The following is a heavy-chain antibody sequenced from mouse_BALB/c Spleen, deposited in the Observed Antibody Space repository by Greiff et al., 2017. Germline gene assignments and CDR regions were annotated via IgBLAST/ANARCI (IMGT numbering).Heavy chain of an antibody. J-gene: IGHJ2*01. CDR1: GYTFTSYT. CDR3: TVITTVVAPFDY. V-gene: IGHV1-5*01. Sequence: EVQLQESAAELARPGASVKMSCKASGYTFTSYTMHWVKQRPGQGLEWIGAIYPGNSDTSYNQKFKGKAKLTAVTSTSTAYMELSSLTNEDSAVYYCTVITTVVAPFDYWGQGTTLTVSS. CDR2: IYPGNSDT. D-gene: IGHD1-1*01.